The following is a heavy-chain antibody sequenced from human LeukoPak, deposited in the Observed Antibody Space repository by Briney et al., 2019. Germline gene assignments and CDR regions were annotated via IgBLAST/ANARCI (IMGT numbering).Heavy chain of an antibody. V-gene: IGHV4-59*01. CDR3: ARGGRRTQYYFDY. D-gene: IGHD2-2*01. Sequence: SETLSLTCTVSGGSISRYYWSWIRQPPGKGLEWVGCLSYSGGTDYNPSLKSRVTISLDTSKNQFSLKLSCVTAADTAVYYCARGGRRTQYYFDYWGQGTLVSVSS. CDR1: GGSISRYY. J-gene: IGHJ4*02. CDR2: LSYSGGT.